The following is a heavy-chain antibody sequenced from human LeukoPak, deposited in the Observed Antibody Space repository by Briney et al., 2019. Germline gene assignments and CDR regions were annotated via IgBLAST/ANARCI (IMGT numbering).Heavy chain of an antibody. Sequence: PGGSLRLSCAASGFTFSSYGMHWVRQAPGKGLEWVAFIRYDGSNKYYADSVKGRFTISRDNSKNTLYLQMVSLRAEDMAVYYCARVRPRLGAYMDVWGKGTTVTVSS. D-gene: IGHD4/OR15-4a*01. CDR2: IRYDGSNK. J-gene: IGHJ6*03. CDR1: GFTFSSYG. CDR3: ARVRPRLGAYMDV. V-gene: IGHV3-30*02.